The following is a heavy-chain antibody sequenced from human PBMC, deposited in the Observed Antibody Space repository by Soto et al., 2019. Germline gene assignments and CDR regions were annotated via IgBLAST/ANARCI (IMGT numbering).Heavy chain of an antibody. D-gene: IGHD3-10*01. CDR3: AVRSARVDY. CDR2: ISYDGSNK. V-gene: IGHV3-30-3*01. CDR1: GFTFSSYA. J-gene: IGHJ4*02. Sequence: QVQLVESGGGVVQPGRSLRLSCAASGFTFSSYAMHWVRQAPGKGLEGVAVISYDGSNKYYADSVKGRFTISRDNSKNTLYLQMNSLRAEDTAVFYCAVRSARVDYWGQGTLVTVSS.